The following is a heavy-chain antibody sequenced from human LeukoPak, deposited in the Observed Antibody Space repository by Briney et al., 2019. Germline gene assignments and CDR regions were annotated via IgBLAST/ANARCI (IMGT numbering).Heavy chain of an antibody. Sequence: SETLSLTCTVSGGSISSGGYYWSWIRQPPGKGLEWIGYIYHSGSTYYNPSLKSRVTISVDRSKNQFSLKLSSVTAADTAVYYCARASIEVAALDYWGQGTLVTVSS. CDR1: GGSISSGGYY. D-gene: IGHD6-19*01. J-gene: IGHJ4*02. V-gene: IGHV4-30-2*01. CDR3: ARASIEVAALDY. CDR2: IYHSGST.